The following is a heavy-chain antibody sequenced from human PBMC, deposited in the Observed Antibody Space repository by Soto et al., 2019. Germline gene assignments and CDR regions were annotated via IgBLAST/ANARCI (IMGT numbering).Heavy chain of an antibody. Sequence: SETLSLTCTVSGGSISSSSYYWGWIRQPPGKGLEWIGSIYYSGSTYYNPSLKSRVTISVDTSKNQFSLKRSSVTAADTAVYYCARLPDMYYYDSSGYYYAGGFFDYWGQGTLVTVSS. D-gene: IGHD3-22*01. J-gene: IGHJ4*02. CDR2: IYYSGST. V-gene: IGHV4-39*01. CDR1: GGSISSSSYY. CDR3: ARLPDMYYYDSSGYYYAGGFFDY.